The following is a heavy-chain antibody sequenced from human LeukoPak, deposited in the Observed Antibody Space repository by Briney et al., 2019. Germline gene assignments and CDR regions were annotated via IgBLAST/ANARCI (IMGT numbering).Heavy chain of an antibody. CDR3: ATSIVATITLDY. CDR1: GYTLTELS. Sequence: ASVKVSCMVSGYTLTELSMHWVRQAPGKGLEWMGGFDPEDGETIYAQKFQGRVTMTEDTSTDTAYMELSSLRSEDTAVYYCATSIVATITLDYWGQGTLVTVSS. J-gene: IGHJ4*02. CDR2: FDPEDGET. D-gene: IGHD5-12*01. V-gene: IGHV1-24*01.